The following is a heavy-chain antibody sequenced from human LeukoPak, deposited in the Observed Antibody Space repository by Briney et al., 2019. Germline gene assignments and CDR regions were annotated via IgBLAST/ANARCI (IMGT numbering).Heavy chain of an antibody. CDR3: AREPFSAPNPYYDSGGYYSDSGYFDY. CDR1: GFTFSSYA. D-gene: IGHD3-22*01. J-gene: IGHJ4*02. V-gene: IGHV3-30*04. CDR2: ISYDGSNK. Sequence: GGSLRLSCAASGFTFSSYAMHWVRQAPGKGLEWVAVISYDGSNKYYADSVKGRFTISRDNSKNTLYLQMNSLRAEDTAVYYCAREPFSAPNPYYDSGGYYSDSGYFDYWGQGTLVTVSS.